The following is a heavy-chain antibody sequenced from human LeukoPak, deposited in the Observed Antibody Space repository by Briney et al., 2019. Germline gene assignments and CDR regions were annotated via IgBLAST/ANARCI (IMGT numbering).Heavy chain of an antibody. CDR2: IIPILGIA. CDR1: GGTFSSYA. D-gene: IGHD3-22*01. J-gene: IGHJ4*02. Sequence: GASVKVSCKASGGTFSSYAISWVRQAPGQGLEWMGRIIPILGIANYAQKFQGRVTITADKSTSTAYMELSSLRSEDTAVYYCARSYDSSGYYRLSHFDYWGQGTLVTVSS. CDR3: ARSYDSSGYYRLSHFDY. V-gene: IGHV1-69*04.